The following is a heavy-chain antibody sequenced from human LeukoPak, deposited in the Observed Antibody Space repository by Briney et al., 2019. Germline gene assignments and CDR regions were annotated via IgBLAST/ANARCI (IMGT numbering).Heavy chain of an antibody. CDR3: ARSGLIAVAGSIWFGP. D-gene: IGHD6-19*01. CDR1: GGSISSYY. J-gene: IGHJ5*02. V-gene: IGHV4-59*08. CDR2: IYYSGST. Sequence: SETLSLTCTVSGGSISSYYWSWIRQPPGKGLEWIGYIYYSGSTNYNPSLKSRVTISVDTSKNQFSLKLSSVTAADTAVYYCARSGLIAVAGSIWFGPWGQGTLVTVSS.